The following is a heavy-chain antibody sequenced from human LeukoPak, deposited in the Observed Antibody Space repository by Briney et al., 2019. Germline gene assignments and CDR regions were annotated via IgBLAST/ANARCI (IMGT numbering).Heavy chain of an antibody. D-gene: IGHD2-2*01. CDR2: IYSGGST. CDR1: GFTVSSNY. J-gene: IGHJ4*02. CDR3: ARDFPGDDCSSTSCPLGY. Sequence: QSGGSLRLSCAASGFTVSSNYMSWVRQAPGKGLEWVSVIYSGGSTYYADSVKGRFTISRDNSKNTLYLQMNSLRAEDTAVYYCARDFPGDDCSSTSCPLGYWGQGTLVTVSS. V-gene: IGHV3-53*05.